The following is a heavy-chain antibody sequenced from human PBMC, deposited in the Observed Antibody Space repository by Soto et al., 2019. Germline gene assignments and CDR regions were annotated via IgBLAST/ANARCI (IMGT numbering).Heavy chain of an antibody. CDR1: GGSISSGGYY. Sequence: SETLSLTCTVSGGSISSGGYYWSWIRQHPGKGLEWIGYIYYSGSTYYNPSLKSRVTISVDTSKNQFSLKLSSVTAADTAVYYCARGLLEYSSSPRRFDYWGQGTLVTVSS. J-gene: IGHJ4*02. D-gene: IGHD1-1*01. CDR3: ARGLLEYSSSPRRFDY. CDR2: IYYSGST. V-gene: IGHV4-31*03.